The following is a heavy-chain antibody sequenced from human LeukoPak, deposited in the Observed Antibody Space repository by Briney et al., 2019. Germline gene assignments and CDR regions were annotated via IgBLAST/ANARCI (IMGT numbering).Heavy chain of an antibody. CDR3: ARVTEDSSSWYGYYYYGMDV. J-gene: IGHJ6*02. CDR1: GGSISSYY. V-gene: IGHV4-59*01. D-gene: IGHD6-13*01. Sequence: SETLSLTCTVSGGSISSYYWSWIRQPPGKGLEWIGYIHYSGSTNYNPSLKSRVTISVDTSKNQFSLKLSSVTAADTAVYYCARVTEDSSSWYGYYYYGMDVWGQGTTVTVSS. CDR2: IHYSGST.